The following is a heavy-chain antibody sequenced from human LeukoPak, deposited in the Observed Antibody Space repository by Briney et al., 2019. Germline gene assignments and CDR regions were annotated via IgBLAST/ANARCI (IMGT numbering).Heavy chain of an antibody. CDR2: ISSGSGSI. Sequence: GSLRLSCAASGFTFSSYSMNWVRQAPGKGLEWVSYISSGSGSIYYADSVKGRFTISRDNAKNSVFPQMNSLRAEDTAVYYCARDRGDASFDHWGQGTLVTVSS. V-gene: IGHV3-48*04. CDR1: GFTFSSYS. D-gene: IGHD3-10*01. CDR3: ARDRGDASFDH. J-gene: IGHJ4*02.